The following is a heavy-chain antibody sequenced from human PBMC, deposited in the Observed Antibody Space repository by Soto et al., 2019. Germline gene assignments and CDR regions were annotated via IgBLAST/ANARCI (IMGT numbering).Heavy chain of an antibody. CDR1: GFTFSSYA. Sequence: GGSLRLSCAASGFTFSSYAMSWVRQAPGKGLEWVSAISGSGGSTYYADSVKGRFTISRDNSKNTLYLQMNSLRAEDTAVYYCAKDTGYSSSWYWEYFQHWGQGTLVTVSS. V-gene: IGHV3-23*01. CDR2: ISGSGGST. D-gene: IGHD6-13*01. J-gene: IGHJ1*01. CDR3: AKDTGYSSSWYWEYFQH.